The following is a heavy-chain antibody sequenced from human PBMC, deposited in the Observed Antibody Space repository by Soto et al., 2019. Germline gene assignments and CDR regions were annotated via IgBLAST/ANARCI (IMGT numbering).Heavy chain of an antibody. V-gene: IGHV4-59*11. CDR1: GGPISGHH. J-gene: IGHJ4*02. D-gene: IGHD3-22*01. CDR3: ARYSSERSDYYQQDY. Sequence: SETLSLTCTVSGGPISGHHWSSFPQTPGKGPEWIGYIYSSGSTNYNSSLKSRVTMSIDTSKNQFSLKLSSVTAADSAVYCCARYSSERSDYYQQDYWGQGTLVTVSS. CDR2: IYSSGST.